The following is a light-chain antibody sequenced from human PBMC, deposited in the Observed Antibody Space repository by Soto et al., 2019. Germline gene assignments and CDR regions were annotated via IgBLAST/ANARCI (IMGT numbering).Light chain of an antibody. CDR3: RQYGSSPSYT. Sequence: EIVLTQSQGTLSLSPGERATLSCRASQSVSSSSYLAWYQQKPGQAPRLLIYGASSRATGIPDRFSGSGSATDFTLTISSLEPEDFAVYYCRQYGSSPSYTFGQGTKLEIK. CDR1: QSVSSSSY. CDR2: GAS. V-gene: IGKV3-20*01. J-gene: IGKJ2*01.